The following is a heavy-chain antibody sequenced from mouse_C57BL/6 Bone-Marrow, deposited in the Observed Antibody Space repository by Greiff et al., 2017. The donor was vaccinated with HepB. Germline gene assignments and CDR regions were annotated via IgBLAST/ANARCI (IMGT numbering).Heavy chain of an antibody. CDR2: IYPGSGNT. CDR3: ANYYAMDY. V-gene: IGHV1-76*01. Sequence: QVQLKESVAELVRPGASVKLSCKASGYTFTDYYIIWVKQRPGQGLEWIARIYPGSGNTYYNEKFKGKATLTAEKSSSTAYMQLSSLTSEDSAVYFCANYYAMDYWGQGTAVTVSS. CDR1: GYTFTDYY. J-gene: IGHJ4*01.